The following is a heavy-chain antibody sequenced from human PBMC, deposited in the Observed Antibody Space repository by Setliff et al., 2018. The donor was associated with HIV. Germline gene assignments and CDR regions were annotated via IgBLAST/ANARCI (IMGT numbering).Heavy chain of an antibody. V-gene: IGHV4-59*11. J-gene: IGHJ4*02. CDR2: IYSTGST. CDR3: AKGAGFYGDYTFDY. D-gene: IGHD4-17*01. CDR1: GASISSHY. Sequence: SETLSLTCTVPGASISSHYWSWIRQSPGRELEWIGDIYSTGSTNYNPSLQSRVSISMDASKNKFSLKVTSVTSADTAVYYCAKGAGFYGDYTFDYWGQGHLVTVSS.